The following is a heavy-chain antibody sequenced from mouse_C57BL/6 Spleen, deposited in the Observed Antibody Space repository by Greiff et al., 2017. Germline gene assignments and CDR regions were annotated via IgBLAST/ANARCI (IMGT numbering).Heavy chain of an antibody. J-gene: IGHJ2*01. CDR2: IDPSDSET. Sequence: QVQLQQPGAELVRPGSSVKLSCKASGYTFTSYWMHWVKQRPIQGLEWIGNIDPSDSETHYNQKFKDKATLTVDKSSSTAYMPLSSLTSEDSAVYYCARSGYGSPCDYWGQGTTLTVSS. CDR3: ARSGYGSPCDY. D-gene: IGHD1-1*01. CDR1: GYTFTSYW. V-gene: IGHV1-52*01.